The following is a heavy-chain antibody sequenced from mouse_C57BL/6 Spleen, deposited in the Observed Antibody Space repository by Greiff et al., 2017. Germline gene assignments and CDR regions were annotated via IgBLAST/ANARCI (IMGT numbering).Heavy chain of an antibody. D-gene: IGHD3-3*01. CDR2: ISRGGSYT. Sequence: EVQLVESGGDLVKPGASLKLSCAASGFTFSSYGMPWVRQTPDKRLEWVATISRGGSYTYYPDSVKGRFTISRDNAKNTLFLQMSSLKSEDTAVYYCARQGTWTSNWYFDVWGTGTTVTVSS. V-gene: IGHV5-6*01. CDR3: ARQGTWTSNWYFDV. CDR1: GFTFSSYG. J-gene: IGHJ1*03.